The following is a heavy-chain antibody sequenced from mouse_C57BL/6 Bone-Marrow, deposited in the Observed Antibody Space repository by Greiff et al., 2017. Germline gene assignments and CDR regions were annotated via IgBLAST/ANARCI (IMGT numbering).Heavy chain of an antibody. D-gene: IGHD1-2*01. CDR1: GFTFSSYG. CDR3: ASPITAGYFDV. J-gene: IGHJ1*03. Sequence: EVQRVESGGDLVKPGGSLKLSCAASGFTFSSYGMSWVRQTPDKRLEWVATISSGGSYTYYPDSVKGRFTISRDNAKNTLYLQMSSLKSEDTAMYYCASPITAGYFDVWGTGTTVTVSS. CDR2: ISSGGSYT. V-gene: IGHV5-6*01.